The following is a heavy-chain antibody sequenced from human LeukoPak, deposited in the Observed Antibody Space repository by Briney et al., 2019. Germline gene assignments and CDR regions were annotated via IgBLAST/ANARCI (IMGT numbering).Heavy chain of an antibody. D-gene: IGHD1-14*01. CDR3: ARNQEGKMDY. J-gene: IGHJ4*02. CDR1: GHTFTGYY. V-gene: IGHV1-2*02. CDR2: INPNSGGT. Sequence: ASVKVSCKASGHTFTGYYIHWVRQAPGQGLEWMGWINPNSGGTNYAQKFQVRGTMTRDTSISTAYMELSRLRSDDTAVYYCARNQEGKMDYWGQGTLVTVSS.